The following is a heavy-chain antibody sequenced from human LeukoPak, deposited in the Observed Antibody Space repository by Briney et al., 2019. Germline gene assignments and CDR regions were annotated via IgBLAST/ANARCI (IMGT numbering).Heavy chain of an antibody. D-gene: IGHD3-10*01. J-gene: IGHJ4*02. V-gene: IGHV4-39*07. Sequence: PSETLSLTCTVSGGSVSSGSYYWSWIRQPPGKGLEWIGEINRGGDTNYNPSLKSRVTISVDTSKNQFSLKLSSVTAADTAVYFCARGYGSGSYYRVWGQGTLVTVSS. CDR3: ARGYGSGSYYRV. CDR2: INRGGDT. CDR1: GGSVSSGSYY.